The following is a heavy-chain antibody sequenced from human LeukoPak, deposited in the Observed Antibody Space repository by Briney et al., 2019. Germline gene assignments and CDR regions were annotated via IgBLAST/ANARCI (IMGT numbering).Heavy chain of an antibody. CDR2: IYYSGNT. CDR3: ARADSGYDSLIWYYMDV. CDR1: GGSISSSSYY. D-gene: IGHD5-12*01. V-gene: IGHV4-39*07. J-gene: IGHJ6*03. Sequence: SETLSLTCTVSGGSISSSSYYWAWIRQPPGKGLEWIGSIYYSGNTYYKSSLKSRVTIAVDTSKNQFSLKLNSVIAADTAVYYCARADSGYDSLIWYYMDVWGKGTTVTVSS.